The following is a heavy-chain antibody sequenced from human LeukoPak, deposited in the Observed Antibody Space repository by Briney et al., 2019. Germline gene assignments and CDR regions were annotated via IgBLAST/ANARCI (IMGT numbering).Heavy chain of an antibody. CDR1: GGSISSYY. D-gene: IGHD6-13*01. Sequence: SETLSLTCTLSGGSISSYYWSWIRQPPGKGLEWIGYIYYSGSTNYNPYLKSRVTISVDTSKNQFSLKLSSVTAADTAVYYCARGAAARLYGMDVWGQGTTVTVSS. CDR2: IYYSGST. V-gene: IGHV4-59*01. CDR3: ARGAAARLYGMDV. J-gene: IGHJ6*02.